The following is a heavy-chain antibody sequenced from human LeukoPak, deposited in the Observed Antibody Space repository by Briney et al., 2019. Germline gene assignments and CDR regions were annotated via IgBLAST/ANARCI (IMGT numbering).Heavy chain of an antibody. J-gene: IGHJ1*01. CDR1: GGTFISYA. Sequence: SVKVSCKASGGTFISYAISWVRQAPGQGGEWMGGIIPIFGTANYAQKFQGRVTNTTDESKSTAYMELSSLRSEDTAVYYCAREENTYYDYVWGSYRHKYFQHWGQGTLVTVSS. CDR3: AREENTYYDYVWGSYRHKYFQH. CDR2: IIPIFGTA. D-gene: IGHD3-16*02. V-gene: IGHV1-69*05.